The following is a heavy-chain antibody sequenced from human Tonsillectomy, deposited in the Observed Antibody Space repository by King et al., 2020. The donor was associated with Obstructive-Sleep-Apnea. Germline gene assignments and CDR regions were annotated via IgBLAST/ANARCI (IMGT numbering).Heavy chain of an antibody. J-gene: IGHJ4*02. V-gene: IGHV3-21*01. CDR2: ISSSSSYI. Sequence: VQLVESGGGLVKPGGSLRLSCAASGFTFSSYSMNWVRQAPGKGLEWVSSISSSSSYIYYADSVKGRFTISRDNAKNSLYLQMNSLRAEDTAVYYCARGPGGNFFLPHDYWGQGTLVTVSS. CDR1: GFTFSSYS. CDR3: ARGPGGNFFLPHDY. D-gene: IGHD4-23*01.